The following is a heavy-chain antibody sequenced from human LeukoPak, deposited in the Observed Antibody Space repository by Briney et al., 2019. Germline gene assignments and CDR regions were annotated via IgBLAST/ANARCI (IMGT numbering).Heavy chain of an antibody. V-gene: IGHV3-30*18. Sequence: GWSLRLSCAASGFTFSSYGMHWVRQAPGKGLEWVAVISYDGSNKYYADSVKGRFTISRDNSKNTLYLQMNRLRAEDTAVYYCAKGRILGSYYSPLDYWGQGTMVTVSS. J-gene: IGHJ4*02. CDR3: AKGRILGSYYSPLDY. CDR2: ISYDGSNK. CDR1: GFTFSSYG. D-gene: IGHD3-10*01.